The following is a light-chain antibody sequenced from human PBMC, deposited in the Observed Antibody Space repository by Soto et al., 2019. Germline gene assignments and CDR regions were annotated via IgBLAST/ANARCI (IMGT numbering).Light chain of an antibody. CDR1: SSNIGSNT. V-gene: IGLV1-44*01. Sequence: QSVLTQSPSASGTPGQRVTISCSGSSSNIGSNTVNWYQQLPGTAPKLLIYNNDQRPSGVPDRFSGSKSGISASLAISGLQSEDEADYYCAAWDDSPNGRVVFGGGTKLTVL. J-gene: IGLJ2*01. CDR3: AAWDDSPNGRVV. CDR2: NND.